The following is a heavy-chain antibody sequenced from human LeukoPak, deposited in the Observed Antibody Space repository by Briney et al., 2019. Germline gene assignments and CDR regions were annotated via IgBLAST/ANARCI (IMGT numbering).Heavy chain of an antibody. CDR2: ISGSGGSA. V-gene: IGHV3-23*01. J-gene: IGHJ4*02. CDR3: ANSKGIAVAGTFDY. Sequence: GGSLRLSCAASGFTFSSYAMSWVRQAPGKGLEWVSAISGSGGSAYYADSVKGRFTISRDNSKNTLYLQMNSLRAEDTAVYYCANSKGIAVAGTFDYWGQGTLVTVSS. CDR1: GFTFSSYA. D-gene: IGHD6-19*01.